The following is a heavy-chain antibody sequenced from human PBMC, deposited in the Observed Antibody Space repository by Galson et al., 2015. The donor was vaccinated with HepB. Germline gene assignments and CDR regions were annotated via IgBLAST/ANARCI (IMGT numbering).Heavy chain of an antibody. Sequence: SVKVSCKASGGTFSSYAISWVRQAPGQGLEWMGGIIPILGIANYAQKFQGRVTITADKSTSTAYLELNSLRSGDTAVYYCARGPRAGLRYYYYMDVWGKGTTVTVSS. J-gene: IGHJ6*03. CDR3: ARGPRAGLRYYYYMDV. V-gene: IGHV1-69*10. CDR1: GGTFSSYA. CDR2: IIPILGIA.